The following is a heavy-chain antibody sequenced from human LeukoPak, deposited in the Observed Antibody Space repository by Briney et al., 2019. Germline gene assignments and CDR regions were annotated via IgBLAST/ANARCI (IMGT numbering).Heavy chain of an antibody. J-gene: IGHJ6*03. CDR3: AKRLYYYYYMDV. Sequence: GGSLRLSCAASGFTFSSYGMHWVRQAPGKGLEWVAFIRYDGSNKYYADSVKGRFTISRDNSKNTLYLQMNSLRAEDTAVYYCAKRLYYYYYMDVWGKGTTVTISS. V-gene: IGHV3-30*02. CDR1: GFTFSSYG. D-gene: IGHD3-22*01. CDR2: IRYDGSNK.